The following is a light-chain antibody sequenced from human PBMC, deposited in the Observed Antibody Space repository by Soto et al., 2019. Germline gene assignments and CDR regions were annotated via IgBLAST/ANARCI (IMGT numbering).Light chain of an antibody. CDR1: SSDVGGYNY. CDR2: EVS. CDR3: SSYAGSNTYVV. Sequence: QSALTQPPSASGSPGQSVTISCTGTSSDVGGYNYVSWYQQHPGKAPKLMIYEVSTRPSGVPDRFSGSKSGNTASLTVSGLQAEDEDDYYCSSYAGSNTYVVFGGGTKLTVL. J-gene: IGLJ2*01. V-gene: IGLV2-8*01.